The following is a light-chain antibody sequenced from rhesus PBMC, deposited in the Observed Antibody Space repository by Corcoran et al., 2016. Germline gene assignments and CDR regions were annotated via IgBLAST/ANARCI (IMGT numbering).Light chain of an antibody. V-gene: IGLV2-32*02. J-gene: IGLJ1*01. Sequence: QAALTQPRSVSGSPGQSVTISCTGTSSDIGGYNYVSWYQQHPGTAPKLMIYEVSKRPSGVSDRFSGSKSGNTASLTISGLQAEDEADYYCSSYAGSGTFIFGAGTRLTVL. CDR1: SSDIGGYNY. CDR3: SSYAGSGTFI. CDR2: EVS.